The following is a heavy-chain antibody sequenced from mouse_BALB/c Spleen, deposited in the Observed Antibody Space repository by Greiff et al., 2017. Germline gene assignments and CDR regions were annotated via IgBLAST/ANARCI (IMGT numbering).Heavy chain of an antibody. Sequence: QVQLKESGAELMKPGASVKISCKATGYTFSSYWIEWVKQRPGHGLEWIGEILPGSGSTNYNEKFKGKATFTADTSSNTAYMQLSSLTSEDSAVYYCARARWYFAYWGQGTLVTVSA. CDR2: ILPGSGST. D-gene: IGHD2-1*01. CDR3: ARARWYFAY. CDR1: GYTFSSYW. J-gene: IGHJ3*01. V-gene: IGHV1-9*01.